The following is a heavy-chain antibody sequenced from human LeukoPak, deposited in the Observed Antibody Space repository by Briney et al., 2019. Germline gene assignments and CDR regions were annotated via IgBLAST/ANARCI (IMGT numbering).Heavy chain of an antibody. CDR3: AKDQTIAGVNFFDF. CDR2: ITSSGGGT. D-gene: IGHD1-26*01. J-gene: IGHJ4*02. V-gene: IGHV3-23*01. Sequence: GGSLRLSCAASGITFSSFAMSWVRQLPGKGLEWVSGITSSGGGTYYADSVKGRFTISRGNSKNTVYMQMNSLRAEDTAIYYCAKDQTIAGVNFFDFWGQGTLVIVSS. CDR1: GITFSSFA.